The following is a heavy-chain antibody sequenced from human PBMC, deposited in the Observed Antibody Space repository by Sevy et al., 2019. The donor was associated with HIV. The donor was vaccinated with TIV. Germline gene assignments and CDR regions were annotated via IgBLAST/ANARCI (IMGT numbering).Heavy chain of an antibody. V-gene: IGHV3-74*01. D-gene: IGHD3-3*01. Sequence: GGSLRLSCAASGFTFSSYWMHWVRQAPGKGLVWVSRINSDGSSTSYADSVKGQFTISRDNAKNTLYLQMNSLRAEDTAVYYCASPTYYDFWSGSHYYGMDVWGQRTTVTVSS. CDR2: INSDGSST. J-gene: IGHJ6*02. CDR1: GFTFSSYW. CDR3: ASPTYYDFWSGSHYYGMDV.